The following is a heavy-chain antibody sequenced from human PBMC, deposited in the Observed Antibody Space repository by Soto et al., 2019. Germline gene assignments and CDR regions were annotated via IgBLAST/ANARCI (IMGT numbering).Heavy chain of an antibody. CDR3: ASIYDSSGYYYGNNWFDP. Sequence: PSETLSLTCTVSGGSISSGDYYWSWIRQHPGKGLEWIGYIYYSGSTYYNPSLKSRVTISVDTSKNQFSLKLSFVTAADTAVYYCASIYDSSGYYYGNNWFDPWGQGTLVTV. V-gene: IGHV4-31*03. J-gene: IGHJ5*02. CDR2: IYYSGST. D-gene: IGHD3-22*01. CDR1: GGSISSGDYY.